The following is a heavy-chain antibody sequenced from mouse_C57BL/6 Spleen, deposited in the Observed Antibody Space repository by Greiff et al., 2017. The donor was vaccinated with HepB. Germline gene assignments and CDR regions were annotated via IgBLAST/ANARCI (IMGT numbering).Heavy chain of an antibody. J-gene: IGHJ2*01. V-gene: IGHV1-52*01. CDR1: GYTFTSYW. Sequence: QVQLQKPGAELVRPGSSVKLSCKASGYTFTSYWMHWVKQRPIQGLEWIGNIDPSDSETHYNQKFKDKATLTVDKSSSTAYMQLSSLTSEDSAVYYCARGGAIYYGNTYYFDYWGQGTTLTVSS. CDR2: IDPSDSET. D-gene: IGHD2-1*01. CDR3: ARGGAIYYGNTYYFDY.